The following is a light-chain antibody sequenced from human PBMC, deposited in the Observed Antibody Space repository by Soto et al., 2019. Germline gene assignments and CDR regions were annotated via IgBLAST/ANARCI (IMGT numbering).Light chain of an antibody. V-gene: IGKV1-39*01. CDR2: AAS. J-gene: IGKJ3*01. CDR3: QQCYSTPFT. CDR1: QSTSTY. Sequence: DIQMTQSPSSLSASVGDRVTITCRASQSTSTYFNWYQQKPGKAPQLLTYAASTLQSGAPSRFGGSGSATSFTLTISSLQSEDFATDYCQQCYSTPFTCGPGTKVDFK.